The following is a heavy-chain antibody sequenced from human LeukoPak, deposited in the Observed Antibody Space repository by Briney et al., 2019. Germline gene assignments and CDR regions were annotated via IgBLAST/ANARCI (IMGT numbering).Heavy chain of an antibody. J-gene: IGHJ6*03. CDR3: ARDFSALRYYGSGSYYYYYYYYMDV. CDR1: GFTFTTYW. V-gene: IGHV3-7*01. Sequence: PGGSLRLSCAASGFTFTTYWMGWVRQAPGKGPEWVANINQVGSSKYFVDSVKGRFIISRDNAKNSLYLQMNSLRAEGTAVYYCARDFSALRYYGSGSYYYYYYYYMDVWGRGTTVTISS. CDR2: INQVGSSK. D-gene: IGHD3-10*01.